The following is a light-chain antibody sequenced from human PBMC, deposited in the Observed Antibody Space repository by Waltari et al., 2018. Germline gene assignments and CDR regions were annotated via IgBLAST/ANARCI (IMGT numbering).Light chain of an antibody. Sequence: EIVLTQSPGTLSLSPGERATLPFRASQSVISDNLAWYQQEPGQAPRLLIYGASSRASGIPDRFSGSGSGTDFTFTISRLEPEDFAVYYCQQYGSAPWTFGQGTKVEI. CDR3: QQYGSAPWT. V-gene: IGKV3-20*01. CDR1: QSVISDN. J-gene: IGKJ1*01. CDR2: GAS.